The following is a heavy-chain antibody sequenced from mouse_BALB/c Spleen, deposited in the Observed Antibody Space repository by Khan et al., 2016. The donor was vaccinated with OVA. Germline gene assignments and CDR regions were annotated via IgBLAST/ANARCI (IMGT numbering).Heavy chain of an antibody. CDR2: ISSGGST. J-gene: IGHJ1*01. CDR3: ARGRYDDWYFDV. D-gene: IGHD2-14*01. V-gene: IGHV5-6-5*01. Sequence: EVELVESGGGLVKPGGSLKLSCAASEFTFSNYAMSWVRQTPEKRLEWVASISSGGSTYYPDSVKGRFTISRDNARNIMYLQMSSLRSEDTAMFYCARGRYDDWYFDVWGAGTTVTVSS. CDR1: EFTFSNYA.